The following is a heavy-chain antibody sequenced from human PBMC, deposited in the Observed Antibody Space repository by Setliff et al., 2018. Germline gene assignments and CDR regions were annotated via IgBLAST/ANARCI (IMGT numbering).Heavy chain of an antibody. J-gene: IGHJ4*02. CDR3: ARGGTFRYFDF. CDR2: VYYSGTA. V-gene: IGHV4-59*01. D-gene: IGHD5-12*01. CDR1: DGSLSTYY. Sequence: SETLSLTCTVSDGSLSTYYWSWIRQPPGKGLEWIGYVYYSGTASYSPSLRSRLTISVDTSKNQFSLKLRSVTAADTAVYYCARGGTFRYFDFWGQGAQVTVSS.